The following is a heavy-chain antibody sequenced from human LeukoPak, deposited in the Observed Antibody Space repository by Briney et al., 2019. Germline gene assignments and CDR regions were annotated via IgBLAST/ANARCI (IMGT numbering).Heavy chain of an antibody. J-gene: IGHJ3*02. CDR3: ARGPRVVPAAIPRDDAFDI. CDR1: GGSFSGYY. V-gene: IGHV4-34*01. CDR2: INHSGST. D-gene: IGHD2-2*02. Sequence: SETLSLTCAVYGGSFSGYYWSWIRQPPGKGLEWIGEINHSGSTNYNPSLKSRVTISVGTSKDQFSLKLSSVTAADTAVYYCARGPRVVPAAIPRDDAFDIWGQGTMVTVSS.